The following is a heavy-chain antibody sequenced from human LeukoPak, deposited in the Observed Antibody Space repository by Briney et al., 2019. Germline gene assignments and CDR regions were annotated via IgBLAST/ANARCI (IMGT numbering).Heavy chain of an antibody. CDR3: ARVGYTSGWFRN. CDR2: IYSSSST. D-gene: IGHD6-19*01. CDR1: GFTASSNH. V-gene: IGHV3-66*01. J-gene: IGHJ4*02. Sequence: PGGALRDSRAATGFTASSNHMSSVRQAPGKGLEGVSVIYSSSSTNYANSVKGRFNISTDKSKNTQYRQINSMRAEDTAVYYCARVGYTSGWFRNWGQGTLLTVSS.